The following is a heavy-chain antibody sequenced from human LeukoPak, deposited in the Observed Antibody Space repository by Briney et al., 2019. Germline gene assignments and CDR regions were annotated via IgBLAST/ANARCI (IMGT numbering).Heavy chain of an antibody. J-gene: IGHJ3*02. CDR3: ARDRYYDILTGYFLKNDDAFDI. D-gene: IGHD3-9*01. CDR2: INSDGSST. Sequence: GGSLRLSCAASGFTFNTYWMRWVRQAPGKGLVWVSRINSDGSSTGYADSVKGRFTISRDNAKNTLYLQMNTLRAKDTAVYYCARDRYYDILTGYFLKNDDAFDIWGQGTMVTVSS. V-gene: IGHV3-74*01. CDR1: GFTFNTYW.